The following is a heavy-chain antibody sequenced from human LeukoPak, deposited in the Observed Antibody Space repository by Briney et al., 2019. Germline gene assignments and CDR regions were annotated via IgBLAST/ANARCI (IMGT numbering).Heavy chain of an antibody. CDR3: ARDPGYSYGYDSYYIDY. CDR2: MSSSSSYI. CDR1: GFTFSSYS. J-gene: IGHJ4*02. V-gene: IGHV3-21*01. Sequence: PGGSLRLSCAASGFTFSSYSMNWVRQAPGKGLEWVSSMSSSSSYIYYADSVKGRFTISRDNAKNSLYLQMNSLRAEDTAVYYCARDPGYSYGYDSYYIDYWGQGTLVTVSS. D-gene: IGHD5-18*01.